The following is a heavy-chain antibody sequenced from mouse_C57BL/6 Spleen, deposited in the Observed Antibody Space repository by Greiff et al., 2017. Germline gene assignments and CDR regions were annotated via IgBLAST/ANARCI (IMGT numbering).Heavy chain of an antibody. CDR2: IYPGDGDT. CDR3: ARKDYGSRGYYFDY. V-gene: IGHV1-82*01. D-gene: IGHD1-1*01. CDR1: GYAFSSSW. J-gene: IGHJ2*01. Sequence: QVQLQQSGPELVKPGASVKISCKASGYAFSSSWMNWVKQRPGKGLEWIGRIYPGDGDTNYNGKFKGKATLTADKSSSTAYMQLSSLTSEDSAVYFCARKDYGSRGYYFDYWSQGTTLTVSS.